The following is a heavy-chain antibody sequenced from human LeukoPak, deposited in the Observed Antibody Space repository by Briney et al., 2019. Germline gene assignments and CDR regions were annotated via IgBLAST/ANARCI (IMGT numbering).Heavy chain of an antibody. CDR3: VRDLGGRSGH. J-gene: IGHJ4*02. Sequence: GSLRLSCVASGFTFSNYAMSWVRQAPGKGLEWVSAISGSDDSTHYADSVKGRFTISRDNSKNSLFLQMNSLRAEDTAVYYCVRDLGGRSGHWGQGTLVTVSS. CDR2: ISGSDDST. V-gene: IGHV3-23*01. D-gene: IGHD1-26*01. CDR1: GFTFSNYA.